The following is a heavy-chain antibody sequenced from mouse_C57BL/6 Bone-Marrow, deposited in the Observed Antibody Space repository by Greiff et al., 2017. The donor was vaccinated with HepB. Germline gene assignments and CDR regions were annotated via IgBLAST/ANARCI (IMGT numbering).Heavy chain of an antibody. J-gene: IGHJ3*01. CDR1: GYTFTSYW. CDR3: ARRGGKGNWFAY. V-gene: IGHV1-69*01. CDR2: IDPSDSYT. Sequence: QVQLQQPGAELVMPGASVKLSCKASGYTFTSYWMHWVKQRPGQGLEWIGEIDPSDSYTNYNQKFKGKSTLTVDKSSSTAYMQLSSLTSEDSAVYYCARRGGKGNWFAYWGQGTLVTVSA.